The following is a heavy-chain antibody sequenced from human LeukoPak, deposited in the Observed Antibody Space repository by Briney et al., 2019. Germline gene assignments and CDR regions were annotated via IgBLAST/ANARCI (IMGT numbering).Heavy chain of an antibody. J-gene: IGHJ4*02. CDR2: ITSSSDYT. V-gene: IGHV3-48*03. Sequence: QPGGSLRLSCAASGFTFSSYEMNWVRQAPGKGLEWVSYITSSSDYTNYVDSVKGRFTISRDNAKNSLYLQMNSLRAEDTAVYYCATDSGYIYGSSSYWGQGTLVTVSS. CDR3: ATDSGYIYGSSSY. CDR1: GFTFSSYE. D-gene: IGHD5-18*01.